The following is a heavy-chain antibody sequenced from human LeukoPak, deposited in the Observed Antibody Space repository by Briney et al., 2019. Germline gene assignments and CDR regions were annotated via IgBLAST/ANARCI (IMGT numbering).Heavy chain of an antibody. CDR2: ISGSGGST. CDR1: GFTFSSYA. Sequence: GGSLRLSCAASGFTFSSYAVSWVRQAPGKGLEWVTAISGSGGSTYYADSVKGRFTISRDNSKNTLYLQMNSLRAEDTAVYYCAKDLVGAPGFDYWGQGTLVTVSS. J-gene: IGHJ4*02. V-gene: IGHV3-23*01. D-gene: IGHD1-26*01. CDR3: AKDLVGAPGFDY.